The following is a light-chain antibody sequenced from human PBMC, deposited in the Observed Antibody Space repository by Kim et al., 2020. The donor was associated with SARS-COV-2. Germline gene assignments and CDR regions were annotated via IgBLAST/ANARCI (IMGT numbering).Light chain of an antibody. V-gene: IGLV3-1*01. Sequence: ELTQPPSVSVSPGQTASITCSGDKLGDKYACWYQQKPGQSPVLVIYQDSKRPSGIPGRFSGSNSGNTATLTISGTQTMDEADYYCQAWDSSTGVFGGGTQLTVL. CDR1: KLGDKY. J-gene: IGLJ3*02. CDR2: QDS. CDR3: QAWDSSTGV.